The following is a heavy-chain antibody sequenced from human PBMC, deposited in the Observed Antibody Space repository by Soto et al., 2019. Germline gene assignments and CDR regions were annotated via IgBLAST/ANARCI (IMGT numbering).Heavy chain of an antibody. V-gene: IGHV3-48*01. CDR1: GFTFSSYS. Sequence: GGSLRLSCAASGFTFSSYSMNWVRQAPGKGLEWVSYISSSSSTIYYADSVKGRFTISRDNAKNSLYLQMNSLRAEDTAVYYCARDVVPGSSTSCYDPPAFDIWGQGTMVTVSS. J-gene: IGHJ3*02. CDR2: ISSSSSTI. D-gene: IGHD2-2*01. CDR3: ARDVVPGSSTSCYDPPAFDI.